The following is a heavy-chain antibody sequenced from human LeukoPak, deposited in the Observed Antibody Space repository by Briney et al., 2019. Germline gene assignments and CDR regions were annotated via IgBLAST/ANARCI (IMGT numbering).Heavy chain of an antibody. CDR1: GFTFSSYA. J-gene: IGHJ4*02. D-gene: IGHD3-22*01. CDR2: ISGSGGST. V-gene: IGHV3-23*01. CDR3: AKDPPYYYGSSGLHDY. Sequence: GGSLRLSCAASGFTFSSYAMSWVRQAPGKGLEWVSAISGSGGSTYYADSVKGRFTISRDNSKNTLYLQMNRLRAEDTAVYYCAKDPPYYYGSSGLHDYWGQGTLVTVSS.